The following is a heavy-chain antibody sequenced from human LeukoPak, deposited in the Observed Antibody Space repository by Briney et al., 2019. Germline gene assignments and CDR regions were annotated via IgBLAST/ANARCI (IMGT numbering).Heavy chain of an antibody. CDR1: GFTFSSFG. CDR2: ISSSSSTI. CDR3: AKFHSGSYGGYFDY. V-gene: IGHV3-48*01. Sequence: GRSLTLSCAASGFTFSSFGMHWVRQAPGKGLEWVSYISSSSSTIYYADSVKGRFTISRDNSKNTLYLQMNSLRAEDTAVYYCAKFHSGSYGGYFDYWGQGTLVTVSS. D-gene: IGHD3-10*01. J-gene: IGHJ4*02.